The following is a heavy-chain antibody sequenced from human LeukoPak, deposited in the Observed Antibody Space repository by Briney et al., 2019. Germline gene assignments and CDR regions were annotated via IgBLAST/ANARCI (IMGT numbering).Heavy chain of an antibody. V-gene: IGHV3-72*01. CDR3: TRGPPDY. Sequence: GGSLRLSCAASGFTFSDHYMDWVRQARGKGLEWVGRIRNKADSYTTQYAASVKGRFTISRDDSKNSFYLQMNSLKTEDTAVYYCTRGPPDYWGQGTLVTVSS. CDR1: GFTFSDHY. J-gene: IGHJ4*02. CDR2: IRNKADSYTT.